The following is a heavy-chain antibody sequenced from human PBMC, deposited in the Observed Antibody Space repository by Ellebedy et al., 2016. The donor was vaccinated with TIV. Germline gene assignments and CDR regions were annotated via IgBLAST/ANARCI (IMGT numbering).Heavy chain of an antibody. CDR2: ISANGGTT. CDR3: ARRSTDFAFDS. J-gene: IGHJ4*02. CDR1: GFTFSTSP. D-gene: IGHD3/OR15-3a*01. V-gene: IGHV3-23*01. Sequence: PGGSLRLPCAAPGFTFSTSPMNWVRQAPGKGLEWVSIISANGGTTYYADSVKGRFTISRDNSKNTLFLQMSSLRAEDTAVYFCARRSTDFAFDSWGQGTLVTVSS.